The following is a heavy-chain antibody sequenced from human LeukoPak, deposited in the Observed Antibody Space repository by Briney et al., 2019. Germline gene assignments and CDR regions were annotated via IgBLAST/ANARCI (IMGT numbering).Heavy chain of an antibody. CDR2: VSSSSSYI. V-gene: IGHV3-21*01. CDR3: ARDLEFSSSTNFDY. J-gene: IGHJ4*02. CDR1: GFTFSSYS. Sequence: GGSLRLSCAASGFTFSSYSMNWVRQAPGKGLEWVSSVSSSSSYISYADSVKGRFTISRDNAKNSLYLQMNSLRAEDTAVYYCARDLEFSSSTNFDYWGQGTLVTVSS. D-gene: IGHD2-2*01.